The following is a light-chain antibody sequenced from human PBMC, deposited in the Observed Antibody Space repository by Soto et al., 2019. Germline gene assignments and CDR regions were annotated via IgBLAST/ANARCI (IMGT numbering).Light chain of an antibody. CDR2: EVN. J-gene: IGLJ3*02. V-gene: IGLV2-14*01. CDR1: RSDVGGYNY. CDR3: SSLTSTNTWV. Sequence: QSALTQPASVSGSPGQSITISCTGTRSDVGGYNYVSWYQQHPGKAPKLMIFEVNNRPSGVSNRFSVSKSGNTASLTISGLQADDEADYFCSSLTSTNTWVFGGGTKVTVL.